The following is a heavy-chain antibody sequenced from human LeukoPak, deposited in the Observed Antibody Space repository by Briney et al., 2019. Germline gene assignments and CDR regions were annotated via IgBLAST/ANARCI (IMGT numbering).Heavy chain of an antibody. CDR2: IYPGDSDT. J-gene: IGHJ6*03. D-gene: IGHD6-19*01. CDR3: ARRTVAGSIGYYYYYMDV. V-gene: IGHV5-51*01. Sequence: GESLKISCKGSGYSFTSYWIGWVRQMPGKGLEWMGIIYPGDSDTRYSPSFQGQVTISADKSISTAYLQWSSLKASDTAMYYCARRTVAGSIGYYYYYMDVWGKGTTVTVSS. CDR1: GYSFTSYW.